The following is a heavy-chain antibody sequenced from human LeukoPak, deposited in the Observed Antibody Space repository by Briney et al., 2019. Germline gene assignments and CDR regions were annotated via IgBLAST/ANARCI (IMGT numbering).Heavy chain of an antibody. J-gene: IGHJ4*02. D-gene: IGHD2-8*01. CDR3: ATDPASYCTSSTCVFDY. CDR1: GFTFSSYW. V-gene: IGHV3-7*01. Sequence: PGGSLRLSCAASGFTFSSYWMSWVRQAPGKGLEWVANIKQDGSEKYYVGSVKGRFTTSRDNAKNSLYLQMNNLGAEDTAVYYCATDPASYCTSSTCVFDYWGQGTLVTVSS. CDR2: IKQDGSEK.